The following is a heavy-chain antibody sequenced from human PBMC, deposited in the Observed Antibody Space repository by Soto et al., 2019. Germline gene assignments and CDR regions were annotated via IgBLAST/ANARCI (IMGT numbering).Heavy chain of an antibody. CDR2: INAGNGNT. J-gene: IGHJ6*02. V-gene: IGHV1-3*01. D-gene: IGHD3-10*01. CDR1: GYTFTSYA. Sequence: QVQLVQSGAEVKKPGASVKVSCKASGYTFTSYAMHWVRQAPGQRLEWMGWINAGNGNTKYSQKFQGRVTITRDTSASTAYMELSSLRSEDTAVYYCARANHYGSGSYYYGMDVWGQGTTVTVSS. CDR3: ARANHYGSGSYYYGMDV.